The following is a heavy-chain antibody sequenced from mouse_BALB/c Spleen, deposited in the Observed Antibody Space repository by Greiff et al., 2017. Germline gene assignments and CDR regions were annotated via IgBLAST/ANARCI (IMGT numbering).Heavy chain of an antibody. Sequence: EVQVVESGGGLVQPGGSMKLSCVASGFTFSNYWMNWVRQSPEKGLEWVAEIRLKSNNYATHYAESVKGRFTISRDDSKSSVYLQMNNLRAEDTGIYYCTRDYYGNYGANWGQGTLVTVSA. D-gene: IGHD2-1*01. CDR2: IRLKSNNYAT. J-gene: IGHJ3*01. V-gene: IGHV6-6*02. CDR3: TRDYYGNYGAN. CDR1: GFTFSNYW.